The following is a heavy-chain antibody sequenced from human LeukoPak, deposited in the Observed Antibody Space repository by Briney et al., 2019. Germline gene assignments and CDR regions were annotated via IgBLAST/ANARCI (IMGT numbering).Heavy chain of an antibody. CDR1: GFTFSSYP. V-gene: IGHV3-23*01. Sequence: PGGSLRLSCVAPGFTFSSYPVTWVRQAPGKGLEWVSSISGSGGRTDYADSVKRRFTISRDNSKNTLYLQMNSLGADDTAVYYCAKGRGHCIDGVCHNYYYMDVWGKGTTVTVS. CDR3: AKGRGHCIDGVCHNYYYMDV. J-gene: IGHJ6*03. CDR2: ISGSGGRT. D-gene: IGHD2-8*01.